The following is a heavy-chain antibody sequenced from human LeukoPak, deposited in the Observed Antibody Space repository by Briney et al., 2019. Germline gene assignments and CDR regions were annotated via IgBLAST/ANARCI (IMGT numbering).Heavy chain of an antibody. J-gene: IGHJ4*02. CDR1: GFTFSSYG. V-gene: IGHV3-30*02. CDR2: IRYDGSNK. CDR3: ARGRDGYRFFDY. Sequence: GGSLRLSCAASGFTFSSYGMHLVRQAPGKGLEWVAFIRYDGSNKYYADSVKGRFTISRDNSKNTLYLQMNSLRAEDTAAYYCARGRDGYRFFDYWGQGTLVTVSS. D-gene: IGHD5-24*01.